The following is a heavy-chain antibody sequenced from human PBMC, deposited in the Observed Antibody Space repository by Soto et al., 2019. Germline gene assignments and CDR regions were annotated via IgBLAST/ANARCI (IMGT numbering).Heavy chain of an antibody. CDR2: LSRNGDNT. D-gene: IGHD6-13*01. CDR1: GFTVSSYA. CDR3: ARQRGQLANDVFDI. Sequence: GGSLRLSCAASGFTVSSYAMSWVRQAPGKGLEWVSFLSRNGDNTYYADSVKGRLTISRDNSDNTLYLQMNSLRAEDTAIYYCARQRGQLANDVFDIWGQGTMVTVS. V-gene: IGHV3-23*01. J-gene: IGHJ3*02.